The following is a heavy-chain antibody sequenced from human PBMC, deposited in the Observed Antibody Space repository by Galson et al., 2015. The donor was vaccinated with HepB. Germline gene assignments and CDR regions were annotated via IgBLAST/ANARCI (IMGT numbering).Heavy chain of an antibody. V-gene: IGHV1-46*01. J-gene: IGHJ6*02. CDR3: ARDRGDCSSTSCYSVYYYYYGMDV. Sequence: SVKVSCKASGYTFTSYYMHWVRQAPGQGLEWMGIINPSGGSTSYAQEFQGRVTMTRDKSTSTVYMELSSLRSEDTAVYYCARDRGDCSSTSCYSVYYYYYGMDVWGQGTTVTVSS. D-gene: IGHD2-2*02. CDR1: GYTFTSYY. CDR2: INPSGGST.